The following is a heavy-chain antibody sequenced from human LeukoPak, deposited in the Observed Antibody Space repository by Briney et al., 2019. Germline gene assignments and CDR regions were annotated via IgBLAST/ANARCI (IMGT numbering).Heavy chain of an antibody. J-gene: IGHJ4*02. Sequence: GGSLRLSCAASGFTFSSYWMHWVRQAPGKGLVWVSRINSDGSSTSYADSVKGRFTISRDNAKNTLYLQMNSLRAEDTAVYYCARESCGGDCYPDYWGQGTLVTVSS. CDR1: GFTFSSYW. D-gene: IGHD2-21*02. CDR3: ARESCGGDCYPDY. CDR2: INSDGSST. V-gene: IGHV3-74*01.